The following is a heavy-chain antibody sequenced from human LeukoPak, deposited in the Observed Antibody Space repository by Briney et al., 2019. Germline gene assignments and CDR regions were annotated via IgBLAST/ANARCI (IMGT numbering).Heavy chain of an antibody. CDR3: AKDLLYGGNSDY. J-gene: IGHJ4*02. V-gene: IGHV3-23*01. CDR2: ISGSGGST. D-gene: IGHD4-23*01. CDR1: GFTFSSYW. Sequence: GGSLRLSCAASGFTFSSYWMSWVRQAPGKGLEWVSAISGSGGSTYYADSVKGRFTISRDNSKNTLYLQMNSLRAEDTAVYYCAKDLLYGGNSDYWGQGTLVTVSS.